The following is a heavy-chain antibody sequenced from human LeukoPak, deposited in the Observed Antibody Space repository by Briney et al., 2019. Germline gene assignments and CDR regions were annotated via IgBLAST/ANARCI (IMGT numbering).Heavy chain of an antibody. D-gene: IGHD6-6*01. CDR3: ARVAAARPFPEYFDY. CDR1: GGSFSGYY. Sequence: SETLSLTCAVYGGSFSGYYWSWIRQPPGKGLEWIGEINHSGSTNYNPSLKSRVTISVDTSKNQFSLKLSSVTAADTAVYYCARVAAARPFPEYFDYWGQGTLVTVSS. V-gene: IGHV4-34*01. J-gene: IGHJ4*02. CDR2: INHSGST.